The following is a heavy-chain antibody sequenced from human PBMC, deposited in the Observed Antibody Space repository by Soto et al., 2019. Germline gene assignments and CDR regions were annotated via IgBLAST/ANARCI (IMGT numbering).Heavy chain of an antibody. CDR2: IVVGSGNT. CDR1: GFTFTSSA. D-gene: IGHD3-22*01. CDR3: AKDNYYDSSGHNWFDP. Sequence: SVKVSCKASGFTFTSSAVQWVRQARGQRLEWIGWIVVGSGNTNYAQKFQERVTITRDMSTSTAYMELSSLRSEDTAVYYCAKDNYYDSSGHNWFDPWGQGTLVTVS. J-gene: IGHJ5*02. V-gene: IGHV1-58*01.